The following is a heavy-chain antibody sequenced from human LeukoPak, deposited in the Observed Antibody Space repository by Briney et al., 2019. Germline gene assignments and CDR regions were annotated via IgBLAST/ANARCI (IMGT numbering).Heavy chain of an antibody. Sequence: SETLSLTCAVYGGSFSGYYWSWIRQPPGKGLEWIGEINHSGSTNYNPSLKSRVTISVDTSKNQFSLKLSSVTAADTAVYYRASLLSSGSWGNDYWGQGTLVTVSS. J-gene: IGHJ4*02. CDR3: ASLLSSGSWGNDY. CDR1: GGSFSGYY. CDR2: INHSGST. D-gene: IGHD3-22*01. V-gene: IGHV4-34*01.